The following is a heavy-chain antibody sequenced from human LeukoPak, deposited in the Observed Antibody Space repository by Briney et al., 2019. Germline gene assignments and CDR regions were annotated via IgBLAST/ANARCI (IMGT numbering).Heavy chain of an antibody. J-gene: IGHJ4*02. Sequence: GGSLRLSCAASGFTFSSYSMNWVRQAPGKGLEWVSSISSSSSYIYYADSVKGRFTISRDNAKNSLYLQMNSLRTEDTAVYYCARSAAAGTFFDYWGQGTLVTVSS. V-gene: IGHV3-21*01. CDR1: GFTFSSYS. CDR2: ISSSSSYI. D-gene: IGHD6-13*01. CDR3: ARSAAAGTFFDY.